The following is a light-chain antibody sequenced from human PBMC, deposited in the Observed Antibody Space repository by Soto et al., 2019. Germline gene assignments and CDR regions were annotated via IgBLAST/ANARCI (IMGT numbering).Light chain of an antibody. CDR2: AAS. V-gene: IGKV1-5*01. CDR1: QSVSGW. J-gene: IGKJ5*01. Sequence: DIQMTQSPSTLSASVGDTVTVTCRASQSVSGWLAWYQQKPGKAPKLLIYAASTLQSGVPSRFSGSGSGTDFTLTISCLQSEDFATYYCQQSYNSPPITFGQGTRLEIK. CDR3: QQSYNSPPIT.